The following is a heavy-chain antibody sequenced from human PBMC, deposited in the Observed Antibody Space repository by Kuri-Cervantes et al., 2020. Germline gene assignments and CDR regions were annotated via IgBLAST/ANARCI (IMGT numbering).Heavy chain of an antibody. J-gene: IGHJ4*02. CDR1: GGSISSGDYY. CDR3: ARGGGVGATGLDYFDY. Sequence: SQTLSLTCAVSGGSISSGDYYWSWIRQPAGKGLEWIGRIYTSGSTNYNPSLKSRVTMSVDTSKNQFSLKLSSVTAAYTAVYYCARGGGVGATGLDYFDYWGQGTLVTVSS. V-gene: IGHV4-61*02. CDR2: IYTSGST. D-gene: IGHD1-26*01.